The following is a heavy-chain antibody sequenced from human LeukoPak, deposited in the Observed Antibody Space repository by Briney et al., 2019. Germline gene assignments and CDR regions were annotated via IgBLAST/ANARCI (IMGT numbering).Heavy chain of an antibody. V-gene: IGHV1-18*01. CDR2: ISAYNGNT. CDR3: ARDTSGTTGTTEIDY. CDR1: GDTFTSYG. J-gene: IGHJ4*02. D-gene: IGHD1-1*01. Sequence: GASVKVSCKASGDTFTSYGISWVRQAPGQGLEWMGWISAYNGNTNYAQKLQGRVTMTTDTSTSTAYMELRSLRSDDTAVYYCARDTSGTTGTTEIDYWGQGTLVTVSS.